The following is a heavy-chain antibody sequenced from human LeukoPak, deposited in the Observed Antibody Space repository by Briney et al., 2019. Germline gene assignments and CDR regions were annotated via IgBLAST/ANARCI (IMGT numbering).Heavy chain of an antibody. CDR3: ARGPWGGYYYYMDV. CDR2: ISGSGSST. CDR1: GFTFSSYA. D-gene: IGHD3-16*01. V-gene: IGHV3-23*01. J-gene: IGHJ6*03. Sequence: GGSLRLSCAASGFTFSSYAMSWVRQAPGKGLEWVSGISGSGSSTYYADSVKGRFTISRDNSKNTPYLQMNSLRPEDTAIYYCARGPWGGYYYYMDVWGKGTTVTVSS.